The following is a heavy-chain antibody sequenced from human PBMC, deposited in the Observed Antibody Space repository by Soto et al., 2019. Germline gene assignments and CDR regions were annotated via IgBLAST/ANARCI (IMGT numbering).Heavy chain of an antibody. CDR3: ARIGDHCSSTSCYRSAGAFDI. CDR2: IGTAGDT. J-gene: IGHJ3*02. D-gene: IGHD2-2*01. CDR1: GFTFSSYD. V-gene: IGHV3-13*01. Sequence: EVQLVESGGGLVQPGGSLRLSCAASGFTFSSYDMHWVRQATGKGLDWVSAIGTAGDTYYPGSVKGRFTISRGNAKNSLYLQMNSLRDEDTAVYYCARIGDHCSSTSCYRSAGAFDIWGQGTMVTVSS.